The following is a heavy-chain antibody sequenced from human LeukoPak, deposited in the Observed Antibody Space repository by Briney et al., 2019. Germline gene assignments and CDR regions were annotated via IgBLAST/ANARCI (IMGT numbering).Heavy chain of an antibody. CDR1: GFTFSSYE. V-gene: IGHV3-30*02. D-gene: IGHD3-10*01. CDR2: IRYDGSNK. CDR3: AKARGVRGVRGYFDY. J-gene: IGHJ4*02. Sequence: GGSLRLSCAASGFTFSSYEMNWVRQAPGKGLEWVAFIRYDGSNKYYADSVKGRFTISGDNSKNTLYLQMNSLRAEDTAVYYCAKARGVRGVRGYFDYWGQGTLVTVSS.